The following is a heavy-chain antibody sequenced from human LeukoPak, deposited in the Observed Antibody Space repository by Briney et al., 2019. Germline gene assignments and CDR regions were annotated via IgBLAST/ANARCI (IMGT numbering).Heavy chain of an antibody. Sequence: PSETLSLTCTVSGGSISSYYWSWIRQPPGKGLEWIGYIYYSGSTNYNPSLKSRVTISVDTSKNQFSLKLSPVTAADTAVYYCARDWYDIFGYYYGMDVWGQGTTVTVSS. D-gene: IGHD3-9*01. V-gene: IGHV4-59*01. J-gene: IGHJ6*02. CDR1: GGSISSYY. CDR3: ARDWYDIFGYYYGMDV. CDR2: IYYSGST.